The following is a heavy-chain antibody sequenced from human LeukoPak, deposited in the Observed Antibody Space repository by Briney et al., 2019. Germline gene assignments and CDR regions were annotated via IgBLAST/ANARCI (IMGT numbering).Heavy chain of an antibody. CDR2: IKPNSGGT. CDR1: GYTFTGYY. J-gene: IGHJ6*02. Sequence: ASVKVSCKASGYTFTGYYMHWVRQAPGQGLEWMGWIKPNSGGTNYAQKFQGRVTMTRDTSISTAYMELSRLRSDDTAVYYCARGGEVGFYYGMDVWGRGTTVTVSS. CDR3: ARGGEVGFYYGMDV. D-gene: IGHD3-16*01. V-gene: IGHV1-2*02.